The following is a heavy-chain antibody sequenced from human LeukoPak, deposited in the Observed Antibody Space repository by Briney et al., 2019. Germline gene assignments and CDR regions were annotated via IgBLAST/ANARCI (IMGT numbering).Heavy chain of an antibody. V-gene: IGHV1-18*01. J-gene: IGHJ4*02. D-gene: IGHD6-19*01. CDR3: ANHLIEYSSGWPYFDY. CDR1: GYTFTNYG. Sequence: ASVKVSCKASGYTFTNYGISWVRQAPGQGLEWMGWISAYNGNTNYAQKLQGRVTMTTDTSTSTAYMELRSLRAEDTAVYYCANHLIEYSSGWPYFDYWGQGTLVTVSS. CDR2: ISAYNGNT.